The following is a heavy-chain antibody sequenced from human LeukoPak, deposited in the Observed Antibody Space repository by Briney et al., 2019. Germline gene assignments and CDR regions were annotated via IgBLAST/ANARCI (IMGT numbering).Heavy chain of an antibody. CDR2: ISYDGSNK. J-gene: IGHJ4*02. CDR3: ARDWNDFWSGYSLGPFDY. D-gene: IGHD3-3*01. V-gene: IGHV3-30*04. Sequence: GGSLRLSCAASGFTFSSYAMHWVRQAPGKGLEWVAVISYDGSNKYYADSVKGRFTISRDNAKNSLYLQMNSLRAEDTAVYYCARDWNDFWSGYSLGPFDYWGQGTLVTVSS. CDR1: GFTFSSYA.